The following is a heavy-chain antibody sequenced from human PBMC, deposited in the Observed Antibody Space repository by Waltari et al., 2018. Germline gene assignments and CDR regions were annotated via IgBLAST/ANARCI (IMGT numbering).Heavy chain of an antibody. Sequence: QLQLQESGPGLVKPSETLSLTCTVSGGSISSSSYYWGWIRQPPGKGLEGIGSIYYSRSTYYNPALKSRVTISVDTSKNQFSLKLSSVTAADTAVYYCARQVAVAGHLFDYWGQGTLVTVSS. CDR2: IYYSRST. D-gene: IGHD6-19*01. CDR1: GGSISSSSYY. J-gene: IGHJ4*02. V-gene: IGHV4-39*01. CDR3: ARQVAVAGHLFDY.